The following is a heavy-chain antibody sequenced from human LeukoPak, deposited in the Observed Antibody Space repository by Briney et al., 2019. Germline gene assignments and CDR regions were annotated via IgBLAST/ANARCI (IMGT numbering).Heavy chain of an antibody. J-gene: IGHJ3*02. CDR3: ARDGAADAFDI. Sequence: PGGSLRLSCAASGFTFSSYTMNWVRQAPGKGLEWVSYISISSSYTNYADSVKGRFTISRDNAKNSLYLQMNSLRAEDTAVYYCARDGAADAFDIWGQGTMVTVSS. V-gene: IGHV3-21*05. CDR1: GFTFSSYT. CDR2: ISISSSYT. D-gene: IGHD6-13*01.